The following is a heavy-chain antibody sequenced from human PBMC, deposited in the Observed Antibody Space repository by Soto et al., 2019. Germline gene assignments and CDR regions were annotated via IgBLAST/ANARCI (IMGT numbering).Heavy chain of an antibody. CDR2: SYYSGST. V-gene: IGHV4-59*01. Sequence: QVQLQESGPGLVKPSETLSLTCTVSGGSISSYYWSWIRQPPGKGLEWIGSSYYSGSTNYNPSLKSRVTISVDTSKNQFFLKLSSVTAADTAVYYCARGDYYGELEYWGQGTLVTVSS. CDR3: ARGDYYGELEY. D-gene: IGHD4-17*01. CDR1: GGSISSYY. J-gene: IGHJ4*02.